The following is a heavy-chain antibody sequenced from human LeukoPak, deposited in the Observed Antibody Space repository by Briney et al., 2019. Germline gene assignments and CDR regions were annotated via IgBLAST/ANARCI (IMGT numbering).Heavy chain of an antibody. V-gene: IGHV4-59*01. CDR3: ARSITMVRGVIITPSNCYMDV. Sequence: SETLSLTCTVSGGSFSTYYWSWIRQPPGKGLEWIGYIYYSGNTNYNPSLKSRVTISVDTSKNQFSLKLSSVTAADTAVYYCARSITMVRGVIITPSNCYMDVWGQGTMVTVSS. D-gene: IGHD3-10*01. J-gene: IGHJ3*01. CDR2: IYYSGNT. CDR1: GGSFSTYY.